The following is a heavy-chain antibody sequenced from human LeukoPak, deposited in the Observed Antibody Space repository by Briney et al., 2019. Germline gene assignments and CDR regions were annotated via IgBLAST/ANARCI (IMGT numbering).Heavy chain of an antibody. Sequence: GRSLRLSCAASGFTFSSYGMHWVRQAPGKGLEWVAVISYDGSNKYYADSVKGRFTISRDNVKNSVYLQMNSLRAEDTAVYYCAREKNLGTWGQGTLVTVSS. V-gene: IGHV3-30*03. CDR3: AREKNLGT. J-gene: IGHJ4*02. CDR1: GFTFSSYG. D-gene: IGHD1-14*01. CDR2: ISYDGSNK.